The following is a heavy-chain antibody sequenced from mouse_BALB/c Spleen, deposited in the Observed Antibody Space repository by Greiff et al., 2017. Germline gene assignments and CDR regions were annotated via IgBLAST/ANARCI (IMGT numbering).Heavy chain of an antibody. J-gene: IGHJ4*01. Sequence: VQGVESGGGLVKPGGSLKLSCAASGFTFSSYAMSWVRQTPEKRLEWVASISSGGSTYYPDSVKGRFTISRDNARNILYLQMSSLRSEDTAMYYCARVYDGYYLYYAMDYWGQGTSVTVSS. CDR3: ARVYDGYYLYYAMDY. D-gene: IGHD2-3*01. CDR2: ISSGGST. CDR1: GFTFSSYA. V-gene: IGHV5-6-5*01.